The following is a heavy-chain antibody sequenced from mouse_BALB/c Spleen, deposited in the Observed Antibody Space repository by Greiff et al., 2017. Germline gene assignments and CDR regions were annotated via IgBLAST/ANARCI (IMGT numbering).Heavy chain of an antibody. V-gene: IGHV5-17*02. CDR3: ARGGTYVGYFDY. CDR1: GFTFSSFG. D-gene: IGHD5-1*01. CDR2: ISSGSSTI. J-gene: IGHJ2*01. Sequence: EVKLMESGGGLVQPGGSRKLSCAASGFTFSSFGMHWVRQAPEKGLEWVAYISSGSSTIYYADTVKGRFTISRDNPKNTLFLQMTSLRSEDTAMYYCARGGTYVGYFDYWGQGTTLTVSS.